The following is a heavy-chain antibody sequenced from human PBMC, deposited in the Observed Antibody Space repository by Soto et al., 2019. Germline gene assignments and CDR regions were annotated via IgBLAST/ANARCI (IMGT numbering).Heavy chain of an antibody. Sequence: ASVKVSCKASGGTFSSYAISWVRQAPGQGLEWMGGIIPIFGTANYAQKFQGRVTITADESTSTAYMELSSLRSEDTAVYYCASSAVPDAIGYYYGMDVWGQGTTVTVSS. CDR2: IIPIFGTA. CDR1: GGTFSSYA. D-gene: IGHD2-2*01. J-gene: IGHJ6*02. CDR3: ASSAVPDAIGYYYGMDV. V-gene: IGHV1-69*13.